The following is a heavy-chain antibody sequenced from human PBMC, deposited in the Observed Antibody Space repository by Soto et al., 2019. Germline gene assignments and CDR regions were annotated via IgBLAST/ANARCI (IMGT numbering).Heavy chain of an antibody. CDR2: ISAYNGNT. CDR1: GYTFTSYG. D-gene: IGHD3-9*01. CDR3: ARDIRPHYDILTVGKYYYYMDV. Sequence: QVQLVQSGAEVKKPGASVKVSCKASGYTFTSYGISWVRQAPGQGLEWMGWISAYNGNTNYAQKLQGRVTMTTDTSTSTAYMELRSLRSDDTAVYYCARDIRPHYDILTVGKYYYYMDVWGKGTTVTVSS. J-gene: IGHJ6*03. V-gene: IGHV1-18*01.